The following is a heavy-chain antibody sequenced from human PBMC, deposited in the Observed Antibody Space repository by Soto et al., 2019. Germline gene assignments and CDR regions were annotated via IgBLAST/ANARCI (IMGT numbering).Heavy chain of an antibody. CDR1: GFTFSSYG. J-gene: IGHJ4*02. CDR2: ISYDGSNK. D-gene: IGHD2-15*01. V-gene: IGHV3-30*18. Sequence: QVQLVESGGGVVQPGRSLRLSCAASGFTFSSYGMHWVRQAPGKGLEWVAVISYDGSNKYYADSVKGRFTISRDNSKNTLYLQMNSLRAEDTAVYYCAKDGQAGSLDYWGQGTLVTVSS. CDR3: AKDGQAGSLDY.